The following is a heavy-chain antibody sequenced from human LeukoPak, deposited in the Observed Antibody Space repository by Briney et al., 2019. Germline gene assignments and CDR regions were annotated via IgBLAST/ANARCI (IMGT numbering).Heavy chain of an antibody. CDR2: ISGSGVNT. Sequence: PGGSLRLSCAASGFTFSSYAMSWVRQAPGKGLEWVSAISGSGVNTYYTDSVKGRFTISRDNSKNTLYLQMNSLRAEDTAVYYCAKYGPDTFGGVIVRWYFDYWGQGTLVTVSS. D-gene: IGHD3-16*02. V-gene: IGHV3-23*01. CDR3: AKYGPDTFGGVIVRWYFDY. CDR1: GFTFSSYA. J-gene: IGHJ4*02.